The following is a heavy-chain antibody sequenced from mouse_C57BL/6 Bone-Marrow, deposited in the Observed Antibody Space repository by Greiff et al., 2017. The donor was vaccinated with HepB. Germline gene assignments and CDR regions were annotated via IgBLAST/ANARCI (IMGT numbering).Heavy chain of an antibody. Sequence: EVQRVESGGGLVQPGGSLKLSCAASGFTFSDYYMYWVRQTPEKRLEWVAYISNGGGSTYYPDTVKGRFTISRDNAKNTLYLQMSRLKSEETAMYYCARQGPTIWYFDVWGTGTTVTVSS. J-gene: IGHJ1*03. CDR1: GFTFSDYY. CDR3: ARQGPTIWYFDV. V-gene: IGHV5-12*01. CDR2: ISNGGGST. D-gene: IGHD2-12*01.